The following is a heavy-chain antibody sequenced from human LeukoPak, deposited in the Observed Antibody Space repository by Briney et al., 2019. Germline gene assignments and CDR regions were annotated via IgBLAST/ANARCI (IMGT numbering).Heavy chain of an antibody. CDR1: GGSISSSSYY. D-gene: IGHD6-6*01. Sequence: SETLSLTCTVSGGSISSSSYYWGWIRQPPGKGLEWIGSIYCSGGTYYNPSLKSRVTISVDTSKNQFSLKLSSVTAADTAVYYCATLAARPGNWGQGTLVTVSS. V-gene: IGHV4-39*01. CDR2: IYCSGGT. J-gene: IGHJ4*02. CDR3: ATLAARPGN.